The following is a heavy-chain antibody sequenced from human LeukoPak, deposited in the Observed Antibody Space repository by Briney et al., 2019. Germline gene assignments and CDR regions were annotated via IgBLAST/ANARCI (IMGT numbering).Heavy chain of an antibody. CDR3: AKDPTISIPRTGDY. V-gene: IGHV3-30*02. CDR1: GFTFSSYG. J-gene: IGHJ4*02. D-gene: IGHD1-26*01. Sequence: GGSLRLSCAASGFTFSSYGMHWVRQAPGKGLEWVAFIRYDGSNKYYADSVKGRFTISRDNSKNTLYLQMNSLRAEDTAVYYCAKDPTISIPRTGDYWGQGTLVTVSS. CDR2: IRYDGSNK.